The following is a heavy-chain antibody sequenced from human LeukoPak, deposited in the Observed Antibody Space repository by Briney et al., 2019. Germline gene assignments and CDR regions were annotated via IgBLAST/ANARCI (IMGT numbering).Heavy chain of an antibody. D-gene: IGHD3-9*01. CDR3: ATEPAVLRYFVYTDY. Sequence: SVKVSCKASGGTFSSYAVSWVRQAPGQGLEWMGRIIPMFGTTNYAQSFQSRLTITMDKSTTTAYMELSSLRSEDTAVYYCATEPAVLRYFVYTDYWGQGTLVTVSS. CDR2: IIPMFGTT. V-gene: IGHV1-69*05. J-gene: IGHJ4*02. CDR1: GGTFSSYA.